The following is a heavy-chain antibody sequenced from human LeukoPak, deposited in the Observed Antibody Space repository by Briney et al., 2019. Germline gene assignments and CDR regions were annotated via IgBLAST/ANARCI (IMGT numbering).Heavy chain of an antibody. CDR3: ARFDSGSYDFDY. Sequence: PGGSLRLSCAASGFTFSSYSMNWVRQAPGKGLEWDSSISSSSSYIYYADSVKGRFTISRDNAKNSLYLQMNSLRAEDTAVYYCARFDSGSYDFDYWGQGTLVTVSS. J-gene: IGHJ4*02. V-gene: IGHV3-21*01. CDR2: ISSSSSYI. D-gene: IGHD1-26*01. CDR1: GFTFSSYS.